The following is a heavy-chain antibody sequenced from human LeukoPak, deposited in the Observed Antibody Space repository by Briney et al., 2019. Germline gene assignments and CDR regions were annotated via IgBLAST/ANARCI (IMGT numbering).Heavy chain of an antibody. D-gene: IGHD4-23*01. CDR2: IKEDGTQK. V-gene: IGHV3-7*01. CDR1: GFSFQYYW. Sequence: GGSLRLSCAAAGFSFQYYWMAWVRQAPGMGLEWVAHIKEDGTQKFYVDSVRGRFTISKDDARNALYLQMNSLRDEDTAIYYCVRGGWELDYWGQGTLVIVSS. CDR3: VRGGWELDY. J-gene: IGHJ4*02.